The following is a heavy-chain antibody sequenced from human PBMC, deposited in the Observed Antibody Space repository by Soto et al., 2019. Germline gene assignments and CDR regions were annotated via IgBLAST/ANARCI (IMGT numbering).Heavy chain of an antibody. CDR2: MYHSGTT. CDR1: GYSISSGYY. D-gene: IGHD1-26*01. CDR3: ARDGGIYSGTDY. J-gene: IGHJ4*02. Sequence: PSETLSLTCAVSGYSISSGYYWGWIRQPPGKGLEWIGSMYHSGTTYYNPSLKSRVTISVDTSKNQVSLKLSSVTAADTAVYYCARDGGIYSGTDYWGQGTVVTVSS. V-gene: IGHV4-38-2*02.